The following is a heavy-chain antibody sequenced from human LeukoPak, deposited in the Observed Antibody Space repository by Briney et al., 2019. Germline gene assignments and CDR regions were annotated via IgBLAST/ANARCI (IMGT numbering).Heavy chain of an antibody. Sequence: SETLSLTCTVSGGSISSGDYYWSWIRQPPGKGLEWIGYIYYSGSTYYNPYLKSRVTISVDTSKNQFSLKLSSVTAADTAVYYCARDGGYSYGYGLPDYWGQGTLVTVSS. CDR1: GGSISSGDYY. CDR2: IYYSGST. D-gene: IGHD5-18*01. J-gene: IGHJ4*02. V-gene: IGHV4-30-4*01. CDR3: ARDGGYSYGYGLPDY.